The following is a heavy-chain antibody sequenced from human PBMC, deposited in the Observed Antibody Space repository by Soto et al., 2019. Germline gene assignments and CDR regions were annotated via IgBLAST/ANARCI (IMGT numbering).Heavy chain of an antibody. J-gene: IGHJ6*02. D-gene: IGHD2-15*01. V-gene: IGHV3-30*18. CDR3: AKDSEYCSGGSCLAYYYYYGMDV. CDR2: ISYDESYK. CDR1: GFTFSRYG. Sequence: PGGSLRLSCAASGFTFSRYGMHWVRQAPGKGLEWVAVISYDESYKYYTDSVKGRFTISRDNSKNTLYLQMNSLRAEDTAVYYCAKDSEYCSGGSCLAYYYYYGMDVWGQGTTVTVSS.